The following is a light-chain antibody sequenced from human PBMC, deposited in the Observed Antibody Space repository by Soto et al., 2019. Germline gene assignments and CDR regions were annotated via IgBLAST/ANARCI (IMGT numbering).Light chain of an antibody. Sequence: EIVLTQSPGTLSLSPGERATLSCRASQSVSSSYLAWYQQKPGQATRLLIYGASSRATGIPDRFSGSGSGTDFTLTISRLEPEDFAVYYCQKYGSSLFTFGPGTKVDIK. V-gene: IGKV3-20*01. CDR3: QKYGSSLFT. CDR2: GAS. CDR1: QSVSSSY. J-gene: IGKJ3*01.